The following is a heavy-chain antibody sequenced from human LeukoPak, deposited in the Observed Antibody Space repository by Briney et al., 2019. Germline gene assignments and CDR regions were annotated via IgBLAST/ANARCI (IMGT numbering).Heavy chain of an antibody. V-gene: IGHV1-3*01. J-gene: IGHJ4*02. CDR3: ARGENGGCYYSPGFDY. Sequence: ASVKVSCKASGYTFTSYGISWVRQAPGQGLEWMGWINAGNGNTKYSQKFQGRVTITRDTSASTAYMELSSLRSEDTAVYYCARGENGGCYYSPGFDYWGQGTLVTVSS. CDR2: INAGNGNT. CDR1: GYTFTSYG. D-gene: IGHD2-21*01.